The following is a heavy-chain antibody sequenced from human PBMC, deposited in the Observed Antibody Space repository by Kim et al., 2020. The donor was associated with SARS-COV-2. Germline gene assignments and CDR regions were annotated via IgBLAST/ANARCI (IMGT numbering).Heavy chain of an antibody. CDR3: ARAPNGFWGGYLHYFDY. V-gene: IGHV4-61*01. Sequence: SETLSLTCTVSGGSVSSGSYFWSWIRQPPGKGLEWIGYIYYSGNTNSNPALKSRVTMSIDTSKNQFSLKLRSVTAADTALYYCARAPNGFWGGYLHYFDYWGQGTLVTVSS. CDR2: IYYSGNT. D-gene: IGHD3-3*01. J-gene: IGHJ4*02. CDR1: GGSVSSGSYF.